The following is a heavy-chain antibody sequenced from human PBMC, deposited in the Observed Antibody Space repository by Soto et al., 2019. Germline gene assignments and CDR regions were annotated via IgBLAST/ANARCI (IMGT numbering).Heavy chain of an antibody. J-gene: IGHJ4*02. CDR1: GFTFSSYS. Sequence: GGSLRLSCAASGFTFSSYSMNWVRQAPGKGLEWVSYISSSSSTIYYADSVKGRFTISRDNAKNSLYLQMNSLRDEDTAGYYCARVVSGSRSGAIDYWGQGTLVTVSS. D-gene: IGHD2-15*01. CDR3: ARVVSGSRSGAIDY. CDR2: ISSSSSTI. V-gene: IGHV3-48*02.